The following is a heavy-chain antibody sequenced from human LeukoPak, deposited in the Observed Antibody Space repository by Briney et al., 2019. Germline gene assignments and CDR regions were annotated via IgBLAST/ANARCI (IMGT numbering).Heavy chain of an antibody. CDR1: GGSISSYY. CDR3: ARLGYSSSWYGEGWFDP. D-gene: IGHD6-13*01. CDR2: IYTSGST. Sequence: PSETLSLTCTVSGGSISSYYWSWIRQPAGKGLEWIGRIYTSGSTNYNPSLKSRVTMSVDTSKNQFSLKLSSVTAADTAVYYCARLGYSSSWYGEGWFDPWGQGTLVTVSS. J-gene: IGHJ5*02. V-gene: IGHV4-4*07.